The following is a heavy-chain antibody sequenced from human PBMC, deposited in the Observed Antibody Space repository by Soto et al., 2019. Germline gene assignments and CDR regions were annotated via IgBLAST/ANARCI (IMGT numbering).Heavy chain of an antibody. CDR1: GFTFSNYA. D-gene: IGHD6-25*01. Sequence: GGSLRLSCTASGFTFSNYAMSWVRQAPGMGLEWVSTISDSGVNTFFGDSMKDRFTISRDNSKSTVYLQLNTVRAEDTAIYYCARAIGADFFDYWGQGTLVTVS. CDR2: ISDSGVNT. V-gene: IGHV3-23*01. J-gene: IGHJ4*02. CDR3: ARAIGADFFDY.